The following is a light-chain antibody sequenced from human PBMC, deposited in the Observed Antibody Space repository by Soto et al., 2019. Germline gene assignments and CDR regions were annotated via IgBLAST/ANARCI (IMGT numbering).Light chain of an antibody. V-gene: IGLV2-14*01. J-gene: IGLJ1*01. CDR3: SSYTSSSTLCV. CDR2: EVS. CDR1: SSDVGGYNY. Sequence: QSVLTQPASVSGSPGQSITISCTGTSSDVGGYNYVSWYQQHPGKAPKLMIYEVSNRPSGVSNRFSGSKSGNTASLTTSGLQAEDEADYYCSSYTSSSTLCVFGTGTKVTVL.